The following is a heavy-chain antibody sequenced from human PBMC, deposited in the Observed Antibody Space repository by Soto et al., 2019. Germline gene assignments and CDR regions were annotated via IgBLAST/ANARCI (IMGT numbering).Heavy chain of an antibody. J-gene: IGHJ4*02. CDR1: GYTFSSYA. D-gene: IGHD7-27*01. Sequence: QVHLVQSGAEVRKPGASVKVSCKASGYTFSSYAMHWVRQAPGQRLEWMGWINAGYGNTKSSQKFQDRVTISRDTSASTAYMELTGLRSEDTAVYSCARDTGDGTFDFWGQGTLVTVSS. V-gene: IGHV1-3*01. CDR3: ARDTGDGTFDF. CDR2: INAGYGNT.